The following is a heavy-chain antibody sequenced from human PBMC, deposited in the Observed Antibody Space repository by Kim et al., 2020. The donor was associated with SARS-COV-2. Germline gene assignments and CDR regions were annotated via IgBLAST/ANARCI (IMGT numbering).Heavy chain of an antibody. D-gene: IGHD3-10*01. J-gene: IGHJ4*02. Sequence: SETLSLTRTVSGGSISTTSYSWGWIRQPPGKGLEWIGNIYSSGSTYYSPSLRSRVTLSVDTSKNQFSLRLSSVTAADTALYYCATRAVVRGVITYFDFWGQGSLVTVSS. V-gene: IGHV4-39*01. CDR2: IYSSGST. CDR3: ATRAVVRGVITYFDF. CDR1: GGSISTTSYS.